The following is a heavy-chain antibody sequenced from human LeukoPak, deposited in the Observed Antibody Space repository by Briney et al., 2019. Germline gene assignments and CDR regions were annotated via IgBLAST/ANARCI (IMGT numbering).Heavy chain of an antibody. V-gene: IGHV3-23*01. J-gene: IGHJ4*02. CDR2: ISGSGGST. CDR3: AKDAASRAVPSFCDY. Sequence: PGGSLRLSCAASGFTFSSLAMSWVRQAPGKGLEWVSAISGSGGSTYYADTVKGRFTISRDNSKNTLYLQMNSLRAEDTALYYCAKDAASRAVPSFCDYWGQGTLVTVSS. CDR1: GFTFSSLA. D-gene: IGHD4-17*01.